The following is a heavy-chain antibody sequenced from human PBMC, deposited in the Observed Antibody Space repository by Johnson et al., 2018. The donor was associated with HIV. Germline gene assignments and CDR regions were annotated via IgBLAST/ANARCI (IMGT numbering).Heavy chain of an antibody. CDR2: IRGETYGATT. D-gene: IGHD3-10*01. CDR3: TRIPTKYYGSGSRGRNQDAFDI. V-gene: IGHV3-49*03. J-gene: IGHJ3*02. Sequence: MMLVESGGDLVQPGRSRKLSCTASGFTLGDYAMSWFRHAPGKGLEWVGFIRGETYGATTEYAASVKGRFSISRDDSKNIAYLQMNSLKTEDTAVYYCTRIPTKYYGSGSRGRNQDAFDIWGQGTMVTVSS. CDR1: GFTLGDYA.